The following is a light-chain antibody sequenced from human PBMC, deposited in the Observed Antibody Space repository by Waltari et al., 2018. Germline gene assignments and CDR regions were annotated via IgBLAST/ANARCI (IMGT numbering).Light chain of an antibody. V-gene: IGKV4-1*01. CDR3: QQYYTTPPYT. J-gene: IGKJ2*01. Sequence: DIVMTQSPDSLTASLGERATINCKSSRNILYSSNNKNHLAWYQQKPGQPPKRLIYWASTRESGCPDRFSGSGSGTDFTLTISSLQPEDVAVYYCQQYYTTPPYTFGQGTKLEIK. CDR2: WAS. CDR1: RNILYSSNNKNH.